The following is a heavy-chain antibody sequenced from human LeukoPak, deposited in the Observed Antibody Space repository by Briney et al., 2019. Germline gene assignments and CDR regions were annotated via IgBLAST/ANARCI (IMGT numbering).Heavy chain of an antibody. V-gene: IGHV4-34*01. Sequence: SETLSLTCAVYGGSFSGYYWSWIRQPPGKGLEWIGEINHSGSTNYNPSLKSRVTRSVDTSKNQLSRMLSSVTAADTAVYYCAGDYDSSGYYWSFGYWGQGALVTVSS. D-gene: IGHD3-22*01. CDR2: INHSGST. J-gene: IGHJ4*02. CDR1: GGSFSGYY. CDR3: AGDYDSSGYYWSFGY.